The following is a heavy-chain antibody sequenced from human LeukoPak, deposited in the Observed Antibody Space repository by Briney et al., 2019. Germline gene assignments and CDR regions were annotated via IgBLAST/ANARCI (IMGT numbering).Heavy chain of an antibody. J-gene: IGHJ5*02. CDR2: INPSGGSA. Sequence: AASVKVSCKASGYTFTSYYLHWVRQAPGQGLEWIGIINPSGGSASYAQKFQGRVIMTRDTSTSTVYLELSSLRSGDTAVYYCARATQSWFDPWGQGTLVTVSS. CDR3: ARATQSWFDP. CDR1: GYTFTSYY. V-gene: IGHV1-46*01.